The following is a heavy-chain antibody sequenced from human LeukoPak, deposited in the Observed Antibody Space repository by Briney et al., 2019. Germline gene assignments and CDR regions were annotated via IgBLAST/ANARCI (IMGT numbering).Heavy chain of an antibody. J-gene: IGHJ5*02. CDR3: ARSGVTHATVNWFDP. CDR2: ITSATSSSTKV. D-gene: IGHD2-21*02. Sequence: GGSLRLSCAASGFIFSNYAMHWVRQAPGKGLEWVASITSATSSSTKVYYSDSLKGRFTISRDNAKSSLSLQMNGLRDEDTAIYYCARSGVTHATVNWFDPWGQGTLVTVSS. V-gene: IGHV3-21*01. CDR1: GFIFSNYA.